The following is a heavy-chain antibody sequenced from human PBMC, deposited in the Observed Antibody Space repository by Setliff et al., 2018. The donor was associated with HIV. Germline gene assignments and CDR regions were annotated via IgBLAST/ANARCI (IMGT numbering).Heavy chain of an antibody. CDR3: AREVDYYDSSRYLLLYYFDS. D-gene: IGHD3-22*01. Sequence: ASETLSLTCTVSGGSISSHYWSWIRQPPGKGLEWIGNMYYSGSTNYNPSLKSRVTISVDRSQNHFSLKLSSVTAADTAVYYCAREVDYYDSSRYLLLYYFDSWGQGTLVTVSS. J-gene: IGHJ4*02. V-gene: IGHV4-59*11. CDR2: MYYSGST. CDR1: GGSISSHY.